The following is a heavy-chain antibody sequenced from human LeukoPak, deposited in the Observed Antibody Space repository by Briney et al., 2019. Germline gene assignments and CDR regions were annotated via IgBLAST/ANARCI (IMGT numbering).Heavy chain of an antibody. CDR2: INSDGSST. D-gene: IGHD3-22*01. CDR3: TKNYDSNGDY. V-gene: IGHV3-74*01. CDR1: GFTFSSYW. Sequence: PGGSLRLSCAASGFTFSSYWTHWVRQAPGKGLVWVSRINSDGSSTSYADSVKGRFTISRDSAKNTLYLQMNSLRAEDTAVYYCTKNYDSNGDYWGQGTLVTVSS. J-gene: IGHJ4*02.